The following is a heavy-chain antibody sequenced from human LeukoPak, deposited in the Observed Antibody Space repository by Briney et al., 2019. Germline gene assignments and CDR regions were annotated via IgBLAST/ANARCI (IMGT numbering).Heavy chain of an antibody. CDR2: TSGDGSST. CDR3: ARGSNGWSGIDY. D-gene: IGHD6-19*01. J-gene: IGHJ4*02. V-gene: IGHV3-74*01. CDR1: EFTFSSHW. Sequence: GGSLRLSCGASEFTFSSHWMYWVRRAPGAGLVWVSRTSGDGSSTNYADSVKGRFAISRDNAKNTLYLQMNSLRAEDTSVYYCARGSNGWSGIDYWGQGTLVTVSS.